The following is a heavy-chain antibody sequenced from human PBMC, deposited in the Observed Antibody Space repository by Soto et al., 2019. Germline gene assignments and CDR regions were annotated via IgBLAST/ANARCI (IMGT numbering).Heavy chain of an antibody. D-gene: IGHD1-1*01. CDR2: INSDGSNT. CDR1: GFTFSTYV. J-gene: IGHJ4*02. CDR3: AKQLDY. Sequence: GGSLRLSCAASGFTFSTYVMHWVRQAPGKGLVWVSRINSDGSNTGYADSVKGRFTISRDNAKNTLYLQMNGLRAEDTAVYYCAKQLDYWGQGTLVTVSS. V-gene: IGHV3-74*01.